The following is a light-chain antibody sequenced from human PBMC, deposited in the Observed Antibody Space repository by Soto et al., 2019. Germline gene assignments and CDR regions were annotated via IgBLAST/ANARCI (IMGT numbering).Light chain of an antibody. CDR1: SSDIGAYDY. Sequence: QSALTQPASVSGSPGQSITISCTGTSSDIGAYDYVSWYQQYPGRVPKLLIHEVTNRPSGVSDRFSGSKSGNTASLTISGPQTEDEADYYCSSHAGSSAFYVFGTGTKLTVL. CDR2: EVT. J-gene: IGLJ1*01. V-gene: IGLV2-14*01. CDR3: SSHAGSSAFYV.